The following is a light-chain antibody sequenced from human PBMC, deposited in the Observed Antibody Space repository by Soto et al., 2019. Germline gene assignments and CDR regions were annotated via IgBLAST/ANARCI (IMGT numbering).Light chain of an antibody. J-gene: IGKJ4*01. Sequence: EIVLTQSPGTLSLSPGERATLSCRASQSVSSHYLTWYQRKPGQAPRLLMYGAYYRAAGIPDRFSGSGSGTDFTLTITRLEPEDFAVYYCQHYDTSPRLTFGGGTKLEI. CDR1: QSVSSHY. CDR2: GAY. CDR3: QHYDTSPRLT. V-gene: IGKV3-20*01.